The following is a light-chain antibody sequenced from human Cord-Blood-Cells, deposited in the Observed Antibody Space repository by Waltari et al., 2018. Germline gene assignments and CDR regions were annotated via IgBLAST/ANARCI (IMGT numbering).Light chain of an antibody. Sequence: DIVMTQSPDSLDVSLGERATIHCKSSQRVLYSSNNKNYLAWYQQKPGQPAKLLIYWASTRESGVPDRFSGSGSGTDFTRTISSLQAEDVAVYYCQQYYSTPRTFGQGTKVEIK. CDR3: QQYYSTPRT. V-gene: IGKV4-1*01. CDR2: WAS. CDR1: QRVLYSSNNKNY. J-gene: IGKJ1*01.